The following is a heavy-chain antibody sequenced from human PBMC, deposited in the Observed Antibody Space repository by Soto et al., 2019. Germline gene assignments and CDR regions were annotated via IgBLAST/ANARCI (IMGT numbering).Heavy chain of an antibody. CDR1: GGSISSYY. Sequence: SETLSLTCTVSGGSISSYYWSWIRQPPGKGLEWIGYIYYSGSTNYNPSLKSRVTISVDTSKNQFSLKLSSVTAADTAVYYCARLSGYSSGWYLDYYYYGMDVWGQGTTVT. J-gene: IGHJ6*02. CDR3: ARLSGYSSGWYLDYYYYGMDV. CDR2: IYYSGST. D-gene: IGHD6-19*01. V-gene: IGHV4-59*01.